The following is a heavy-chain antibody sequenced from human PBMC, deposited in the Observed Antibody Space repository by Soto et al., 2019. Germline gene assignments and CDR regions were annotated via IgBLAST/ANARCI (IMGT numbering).Heavy chain of an antibody. J-gene: IGHJ5*02. CDR2: INTYNDNT. CDR1: GDTFSTYG. D-gene: IGHD3-22*01. V-gene: IGHV1-18*01. CDR3: ARAVVVGPQNWFDP. Sequence: ASVKVSCKVSGDTFSTYGVSWLRQAPGQGLEWMGWINTYNDNTNYAQRLQGRVTMTTDTSTSTVYMELRSLRSDDTAVYCCARAVVVGPQNWFDPWGQGNQVTFSS.